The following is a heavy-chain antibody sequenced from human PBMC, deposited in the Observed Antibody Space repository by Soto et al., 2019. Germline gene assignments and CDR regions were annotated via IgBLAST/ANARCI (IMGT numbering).Heavy chain of an antibody. D-gene: IGHD2-2*01. Sequence: GGSLRLSCAASGFTFSSYAMHWVRQAPGKGLEWVAVISYDGSNKYYADSVKGRFTISRDNSKNTLYLQMNGLRAEDTAVYYCASSVEGYCSSTSCYEIDYWGQGTLVTVSS. V-gene: IGHV3-30-3*01. CDR2: ISYDGSNK. CDR3: ASSVEGYCSSTSCYEIDY. J-gene: IGHJ4*02. CDR1: GFTFSSYA.